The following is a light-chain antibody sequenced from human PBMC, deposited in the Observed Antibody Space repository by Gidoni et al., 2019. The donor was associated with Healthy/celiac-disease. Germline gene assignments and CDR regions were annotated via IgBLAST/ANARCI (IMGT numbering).Light chain of an antibody. CDR2: DVS. J-gene: IGLJ3*02. V-gene: IGLV2-11*01. Sequence: QSALTQPRSVSGSPGQSVTISCTGTSSDVGGYNYFSWYQQHPGKAPKRMIYDVSKRPSGVPDRFSGSKSGNTASLTISGLQAEDEADYYCCSYAGSYTPWVFGGGTKLTVL. CDR3: CSYAGSYTPWV. CDR1: SSDVGGYNY.